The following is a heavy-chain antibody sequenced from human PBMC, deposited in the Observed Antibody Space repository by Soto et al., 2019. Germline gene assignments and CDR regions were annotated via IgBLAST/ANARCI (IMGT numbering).Heavy chain of an antibody. CDR3: TRDIFRTITTVDF. J-gene: IGHJ4*02. CDR2: ISWNGAFT. D-gene: IGHD4-4*01. V-gene: IGHV3-9*01. Sequence: EVQLVESGGGLVQPGRSLSLSCVGSGFDFDDHAMSWVRQAPGKGLEWVSGISWNGAFTGYANSVRGRFTISRDDAKNSLFLQMNSLRPEDTAFYYCTRDIFRTITTVDFWGQGALVTVSS. CDR1: GFDFDDHA.